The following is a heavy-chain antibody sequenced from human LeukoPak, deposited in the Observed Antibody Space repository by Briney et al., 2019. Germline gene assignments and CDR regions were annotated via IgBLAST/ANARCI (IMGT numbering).Heavy chain of an antibody. CDR1: GGSVSSGTYY. V-gene: IGHV4-31*03. D-gene: IGHD3-10*01. J-gene: IGHJ4*02. CDR3: ARGAGITSFPHFDH. CDR2: IFYSGST. Sequence: SQTLSLTCTVSGGSVSSGTYYWSWIRPLPGKGLEWIGYIFYSGSTYYNPSIKSRVTISVATSLTQFSLAVTSVTAADTAVYYCARGAGITSFPHFDHWGRGTLVTVSS.